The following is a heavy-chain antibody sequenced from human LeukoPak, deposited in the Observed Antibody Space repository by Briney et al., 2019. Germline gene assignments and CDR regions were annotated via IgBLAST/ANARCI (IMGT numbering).Heavy chain of an antibody. CDR3: VQEYSSGWYFDY. D-gene: IGHD6-19*01. Sequence: KISCKGSGYSFTSYRISWVRQAPGQGLEWMGGIIPIFGTANYAQKFQGRVTITADESTSTAYMELSSLRSEDTAVYYCVQEYSSGWYFDYWGRGTLVTVSS. CDR1: GYSFTSYR. J-gene: IGHJ4*02. CDR2: IIPIFGTA. V-gene: IGHV1-69*01.